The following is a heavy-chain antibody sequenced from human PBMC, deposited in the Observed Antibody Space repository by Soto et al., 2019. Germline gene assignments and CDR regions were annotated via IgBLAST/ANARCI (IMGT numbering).Heavy chain of an antibody. CDR1: GFNFSSYA. V-gene: IGHV3-23*01. Sequence: GGSLRLSCAASGFNFSSYAMSWVSQATGKGLEWVSAISGSGGSTYYADTVKGRFTISRDNSKNTLYLQMNSLRAEDTAVYYCAKDVASCCSCYDYWGQGTLVTVSS. CDR2: ISGSGGST. CDR3: AKDVASCCSCYDY. D-gene: IGHD2-15*01. J-gene: IGHJ4*02.